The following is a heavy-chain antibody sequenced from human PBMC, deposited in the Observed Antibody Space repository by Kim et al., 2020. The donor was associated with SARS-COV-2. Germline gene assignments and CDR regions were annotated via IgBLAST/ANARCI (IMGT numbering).Heavy chain of an antibody. CDR3: AKLAYGYYFRGAYYFDY. CDR2: IYHSGST. J-gene: IGHJ4*02. CDR1: GGSISSSNW. Sequence: SETLSLTCAVSGGSISSSNWWSWVRQPPGKGLEWIGEIYHSGSTNYNPSLKSRVTISVDKSKNQFSLKLSSVTAADTAVYYCAKLAYGYYFRGAYYFDYWGQGTLVTVSS. D-gene: IGHD3-22*01. V-gene: IGHV4-4*02.